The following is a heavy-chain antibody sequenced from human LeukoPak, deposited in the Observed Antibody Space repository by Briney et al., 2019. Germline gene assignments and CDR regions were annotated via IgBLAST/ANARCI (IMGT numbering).Heavy chain of an antibody. V-gene: IGHV3-7*01. CDR1: GFSFSSYW. Sequence: PGGSLRLSCAASGFSFSSYWKSWVRQAPGKGLECVANVKQDGSEKYYVDSVKGRFTISRDNAKKSLYLQMNSLRAEDTAVYYCASSYYDSSSHAFDIWGQGTMVTVSS. D-gene: IGHD3-22*01. CDR2: VKQDGSEK. J-gene: IGHJ3*02. CDR3: ASSYYDSSSHAFDI.